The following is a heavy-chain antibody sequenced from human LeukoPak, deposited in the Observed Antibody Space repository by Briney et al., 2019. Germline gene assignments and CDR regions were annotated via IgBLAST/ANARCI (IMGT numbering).Heavy chain of an antibody. CDR1: GFTLTTYG. CDR2: MWYDGSRK. D-gene: IGHD2-15*01. Sequence: GGSLRLSCAASGFTLTTYGVHWVRQSPGKGLEWVAVMWYDGSRKYYGDSVKGRFTMSRDDPKNTLYLQMSSLKAEDTAVYYCARDGGSGLDYWGQGTLVTVSS. V-gene: IGHV3-33*01. CDR3: ARDGGSGLDY. J-gene: IGHJ4*02.